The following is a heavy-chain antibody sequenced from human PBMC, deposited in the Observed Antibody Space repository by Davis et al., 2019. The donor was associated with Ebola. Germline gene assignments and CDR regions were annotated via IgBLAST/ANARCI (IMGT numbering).Heavy chain of an antibody. CDR1: GYSFTGYY. Sequence: ASVKVSCKASGYSFTGYYMHWVRQAPGQGLEWMGIINPSGGSTSYAQKFQGRVTMTRDTSTSTVYMELSSLRSEDTAVYYCAREIVVVVAATPNGYYYYGMDVWGQGTTVTVSS. D-gene: IGHD2-15*01. CDR3: AREIVVVVAATPNGYYYYGMDV. V-gene: IGHV1-46*03. CDR2: INPSGGST. J-gene: IGHJ6*02.